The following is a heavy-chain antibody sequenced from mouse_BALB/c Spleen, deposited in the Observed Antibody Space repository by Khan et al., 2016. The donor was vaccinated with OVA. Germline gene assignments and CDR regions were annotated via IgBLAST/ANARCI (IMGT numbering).Heavy chain of an antibody. D-gene: IGHD1-1*01. Sequence: QVQLQQSGAELAKPGASVKMSCKASGYTFTSYWMHWVKQRPGQGLEWIGYINPSTDYTEYNQKFKDKATLTADKSSSTAYMQLSSLTSEDSAVYYGANNVSSSAWFTYWGQGTRVTVSA. CDR1: GYTFTSYW. CDR3: ANNVSSSAWFTY. CDR2: INPSTDYT. J-gene: IGHJ3*01. V-gene: IGHV1-7*01.